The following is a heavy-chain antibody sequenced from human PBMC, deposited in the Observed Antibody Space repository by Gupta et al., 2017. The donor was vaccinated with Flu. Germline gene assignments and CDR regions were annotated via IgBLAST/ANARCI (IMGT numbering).Heavy chain of an antibody. CDR3: ARGHPTGHGDYYEVSYYYYYGMDV. D-gene: IGHD4-17*01. V-gene: IGHV1-8*01. CDR2: MNPNSGNT. Sequence: GWMNPNSGNTGYAQKFQGRVTMTRNTSISTAYMELSSLRSEDTAVYYCARGHPTGHGDYYEVSYYYYYGMDVWGQGTTVTVSS. J-gene: IGHJ6*02.